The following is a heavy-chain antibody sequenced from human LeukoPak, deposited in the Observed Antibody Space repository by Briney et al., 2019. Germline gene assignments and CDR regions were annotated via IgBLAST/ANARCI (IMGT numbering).Heavy chain of an antibody. D-gene: IGHD3-10*01. CDR2: ISSSSSTI. Sequence: GGPLRLSCAASGFTFSSYSMNWVRQAPGKGLEWVSYISSSSSTIYYADSVKGRFTISRDNAKNSLYLQMNSLRAEDTAVYYCARSERFGDFDYWGQGTLVTVSS. CDR3: ARSERFGDFDY. V-gene: IGHV3-48*04. J-gene: IGHJ4*02. CDR1: GFTFSSYS.